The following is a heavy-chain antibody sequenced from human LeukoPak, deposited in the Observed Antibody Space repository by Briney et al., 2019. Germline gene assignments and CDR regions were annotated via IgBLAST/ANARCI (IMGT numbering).Heavy chain of an antibody. CDR3: ARATAGTGHYFDY. CDR2: IHYSGST. V-gene: IGHV4-59*01. D-gene: IGHD6-13*01. J-gene: IGHJ4*02. CDR1: DGSIRSYY. Sequence: SETLSLTCTVSDGSIRSYYWSWIRQPPGKGLEWLGYIHYSGSTNYNPSLKSRVTISVDTSKNQFSLKLSSVTAADTALYYCARATAGTGHYFDYWGQGALVTVSS.